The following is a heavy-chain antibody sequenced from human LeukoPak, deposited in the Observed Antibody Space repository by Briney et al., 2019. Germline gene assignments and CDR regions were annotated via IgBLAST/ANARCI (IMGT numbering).Heavy chain of an antibody. CDR3: AKDISLAAAQYYFDY. J-gene: IGHJ4*02. CDR2: IRYDGSNK. CDR1: GFTFSSYG. V-gene: IGHV3-30*02. D-gene: IGHD6-13*01. Sequence: GGSLRLSCAAYGFTFSSYGMHWVRQAPGKGLEWVAFIRYDGSNKYYADSVKGRFTISRDNSKNTLYLQMNSLRAEDTAVYYCAKDISLAAAQYYFDYWGQGTLVTVSS.